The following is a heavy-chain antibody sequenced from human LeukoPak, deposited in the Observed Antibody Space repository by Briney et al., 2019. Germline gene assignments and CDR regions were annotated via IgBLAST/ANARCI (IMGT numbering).Heavy chain of an antibody. Sequence: PGGSLRLSCAASGFTVSSNYMSWVRQAPGKGLEWVSVIYSGGSTYYADSVKGRFTISRHNSKNTLYPQMNSLRAEDTAVYYCARLIAVAGKDAFDIWGQGTMVTVSS. J-gene: IGHJ3*02. CDR3: ARLIAVAGKDAFDI. CDR1: GFTVSSNY. CDR2: IYSGGST. D-gene: IGHD6-19*01. V-gene: IGHV3-53*04.